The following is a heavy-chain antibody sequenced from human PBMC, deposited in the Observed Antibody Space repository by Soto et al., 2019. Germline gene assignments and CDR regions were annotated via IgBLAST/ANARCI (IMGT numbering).Heavy chain of an antibody. CDR1: GFTFSSYG. J-gene: IGHJ4*02. V-gene: IGHV3-33*01. Sequence: QVQLVESGGGVVQPGRSLRLSCAASGFTFSSYGMHWVRQAPGKGLEWVAVIWYDGSNKYYADSVKGRFTISRDNSKNTLYLQMNSLRAEDPAVYYCARGDTRTNYYDSSAYPFDYWGQGTLVTVSS. D-gene: IGHD3-22*01. CDR2: IWYDGSNK. CDR3: ARGDTRTNYYDSSAYPFDY.